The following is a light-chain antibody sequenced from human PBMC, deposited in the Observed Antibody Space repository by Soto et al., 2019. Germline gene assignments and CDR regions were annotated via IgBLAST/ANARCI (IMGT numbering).Light chain of an antibody. CDR1: SGHNNYA. J-gene: IGLJ2*01. CDR3: QTWGAGIVV. Sequence: QPVLTQSPSASASLGASVKLTCTLSSGHNNYAIAWHQQQPEKGPRYLMRLDSDGSHLKGDGIPDRFSGSSSGAERYLTIASLEFEDEADYYCQTWGAGIVVFGGGTKLTVL. CDR2: LDSDGSH. V-gene: IGLV4-69*01.